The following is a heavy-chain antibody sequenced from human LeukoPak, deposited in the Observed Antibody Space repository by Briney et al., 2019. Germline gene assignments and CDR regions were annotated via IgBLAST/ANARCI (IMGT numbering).Heavy chain of an antibody. Sequence: SETLSLTCTISGGSIRSYYWSWIRQSPEKGLEWIGYIHYTGRTTNYNPSLRSRVTISVDTSKNQFSLKSSSVTAADTAVYYCARVGDWNDLVFWGQGTLVTVSS. D-gene: IGHD1-1*01. CDR2: IHYTGRTT. CDR3: ARVGDWNDLVF. CDR1: GGSIRSYY. V-gene: IGHV4-59*01. J-gene: IGHJ4*02.